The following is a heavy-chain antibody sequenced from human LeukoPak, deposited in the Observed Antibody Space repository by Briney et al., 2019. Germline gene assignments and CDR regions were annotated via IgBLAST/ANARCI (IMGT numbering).Heavy chain of an antibody. Sequence: GGSLRLSCTASGFTFNSYAMSWVRQAPGKGLEWVSAISDSGGSTYYADSVKGRFTISRDNSKNTLYLQMNSLRAEDTAVYYCARRVAARGGNFDYWGQGTLVTVSS. CDR3: ARRVAARGGNFDY. V-gene: IGHV3-23*01. CDR1: GFTFNSYA. D-gene: IGHD6-6*01. CDR2: ISDSGGST. J-gene: IGHJ4*02.